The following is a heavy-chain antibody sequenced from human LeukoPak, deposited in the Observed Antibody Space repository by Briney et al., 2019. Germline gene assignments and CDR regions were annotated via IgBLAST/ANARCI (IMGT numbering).Heavy chain of an antibody. Sequence: GASVKVSCKASGYTFTGYYMNWDRQPPGQGLEGMGWFNPNSGGTNYAQKFQGRVTMTRDTSISTAYMELSRLRSDDTAVYYCARDQRHMVRGVRAFDYWGQGTLVTVSS. V-gene: IGHV1-2*02. CDR3: ARDQRHMVRGVRAFDY. J-gene: IGHJ4*02. CDR1: GYTFTGYY. D-gene: IGHD3-10*01. CDR2: FNPNSGGT.